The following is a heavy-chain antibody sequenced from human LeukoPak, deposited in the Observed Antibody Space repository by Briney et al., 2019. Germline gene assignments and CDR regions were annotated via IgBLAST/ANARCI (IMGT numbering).Heavy chain of an antibody. V-gene: IGHV3-74*01. CDR2: INSDGSST. CDR1: GFTYSSYW. CDR3: ARDPGIVGAPDY. D-gene: IGHD1-26*01. Sequence: GGSLRLSCAASGFTYSSYWMHWVRQAPGKGLVWVSRINSDGSSTSYADSVKGRFTISRDNAKNTLYLQMNSLRAEDTAVYYCARDPGIVGAPDYWGQGTLVTVSS. J-gene: IGHJ4*02.